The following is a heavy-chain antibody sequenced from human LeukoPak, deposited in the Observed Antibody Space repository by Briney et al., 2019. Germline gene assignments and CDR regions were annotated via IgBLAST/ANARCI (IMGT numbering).Heavy chain of an antibody. Sequence: GGSLRLSCAASGFTFCSFAMGWVRHAPGQGWEWVSAIIGSGGSTYYADYEKGRFTISRDNSKNALYLQMNSLRAEDTAVYYCARTMIVVVITPTVYFDCWGQGTLVTVAS. CDR3: ARTMIVVVITPTVYFDC. V-gene: IGHV3-23*01. CDR1: GFTFCSFA. CDR2: IIGSGGST. D-gene: IGHD3-22*01. J-gene: IGHJ4*02.